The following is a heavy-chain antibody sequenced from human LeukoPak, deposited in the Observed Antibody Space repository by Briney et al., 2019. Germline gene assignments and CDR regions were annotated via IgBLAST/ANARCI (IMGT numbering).Heavy chain of an antibody. CDR2: ISGSGYIT. CDR3: AKGVVGALSDFDY. J-gene: IGHJ4*02. Sequence: GGSLRLSCAASGFTFSSYAMSWVRQAPGKGLEWVSAISGSGYITYYADSVKGRFTISRDNSKNMLYLQMNSLRAEDTAVYYCAKGVVGALSDFDYWGQGTLVTVSS. CDR1: GFTFSSYA. D-gene: IGHD1-26*01. V-gene: IGHV3-23*01.